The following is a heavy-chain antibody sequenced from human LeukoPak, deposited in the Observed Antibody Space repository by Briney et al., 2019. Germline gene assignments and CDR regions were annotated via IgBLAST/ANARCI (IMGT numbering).Heavy chain of an antibody. V-gene: IGHV3-53*01. Sequence: HTGGSLRLSCAASGFTVSSNYMSWVRQAPGKGLEWVSVIYSGGSTYYADSVKGRFTISRDNSKNTLYLQMNSLRAEDTAVYYCARDAGDYRDYWGQGTLVTVSS. CDR2: IYSGGST. J-gene: IGHJ4*02. CDR3: ARDAGDYRDY. D-gene: IGHD4-11*01. CDR1: GFTVSSNY.